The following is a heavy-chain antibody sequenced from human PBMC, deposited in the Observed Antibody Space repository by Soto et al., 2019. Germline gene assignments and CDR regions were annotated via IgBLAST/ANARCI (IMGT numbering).Heavy chain of an antibody. V-gene: IGHV3-23*01. Sequence: EVQLLESGGGLVQPGGSLRLACAASGFTFSNYAMNWVRQAPGKGLEWVSVISGSGGSTYYADSVKGRFTISRDNSKNTLYLQMNSLRAEDTAVYYCAKRATGTYFDYWGQGTLVTVSS. CDR1: GFTFSNYA. D-gene: IGHD1-1*01. CDR3: AKRATGTYFDY. CDR2: ISGSGGST. J-gene: IGHJ4*02.